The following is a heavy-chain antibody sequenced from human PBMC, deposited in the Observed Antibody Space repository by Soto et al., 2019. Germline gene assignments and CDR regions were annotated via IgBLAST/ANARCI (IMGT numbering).Heavy chain of an antibody. D-gene: IGHD2-2*01. CDR3: ARDIVLVPAAIGYYGMDV. CDR1: GGSISSGDYY. J-gene: IGHJ6*02. V-gene: IGHV4-30-4*01. Sequence: QVQLQESGPGLVKPSQTLSLTCTVSGGSISSGDYYWSWIRQPPGKGLEWIGYISYSGSTYYNPSLKSRVTISVDTSMNQFSLKLSSVTAADTAVYYCARDIVLVPAAIGYYGMDVWGQGTTVTVSS. CDR2: ISYSGST.